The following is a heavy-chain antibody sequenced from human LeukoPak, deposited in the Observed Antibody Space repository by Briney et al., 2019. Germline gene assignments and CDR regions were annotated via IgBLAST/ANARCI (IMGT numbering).Heavy chain of an antibody. CDR3: ARDGPGIAAAGIYNWFDP. CDR1: GFTFSSYG. CDR2: IWYDGSNK. J-gene: IGHJ5*02. Sequence: GSLRLSCAASGFTFSSYGMHWVRQAPGKGLEWVAVIWYDGSNKYYADSVKGRFTISRDNSKNTLYLQMNSLRAEDTAVYYCARDGPGIAAAGIYNWFDPWGQGTLVTVSS. V-gene: IGHV3-33*01. D-gene: IGHD6-13*01.